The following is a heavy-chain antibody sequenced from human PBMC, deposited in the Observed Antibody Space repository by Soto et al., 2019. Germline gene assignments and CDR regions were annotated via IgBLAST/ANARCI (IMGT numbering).Heavy chain of an antibody. CDR2: IGYGGA. CDR3: AKNKGLEY. Sequence: GGSLRLSCAASGFSFSNYAMSWVRQAPGKGLEWVSCIGYGGAYYADSVKGRFTISRDNSKNMLYLQMNSLRVEDTALYYCAKNKGLEYWGQGALVTVSS. J-gene: IGHJ4*02. V-gene: IGHV3-23*01. CDR1: GFSFSNYA. D-gene: IGHD3-3*01.